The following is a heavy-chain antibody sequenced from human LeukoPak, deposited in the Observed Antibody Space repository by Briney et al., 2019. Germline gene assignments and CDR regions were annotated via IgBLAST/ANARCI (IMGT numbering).Heavy chain of an antibody. Sequence: SETLSLTCTVSGGSISSYYWSWIRQPPGKGLEWIGYIYYSGSTNYSPSLKSRVTISVDTSKNQFSLKLSSVTAADTAVYYCARGPELGYYDSSGYYGYWGQGTLVTVSS. CDR1: GGSISSYY. J-gene: IGHJ4*02. CDR2: IYYSGST. V-gene: IGHV4-59*01. D-gene: IGHD3-22*01. CDR3: ARGPELGYYDSSGYYGY.